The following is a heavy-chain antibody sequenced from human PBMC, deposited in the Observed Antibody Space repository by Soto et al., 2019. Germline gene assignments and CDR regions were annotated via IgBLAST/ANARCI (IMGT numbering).Heavy chain of an antibody. J-gene: IGHJ5*02. V-gene: IGHV4-30-4*01. CDR1: GDYIHVGGYY. CDR2: IYYTGKT. D-gene: IGHD2-2*01. Sequence: QVQLQESGPGLVKPSQTLSLTCSVSGDYIHVGGYYWTWIRQRPGKGLEWMGYIYYTGKTNYNPPLESRLTMSVDRSKNQFPLRLTSVTAADTAVYFCGRDLTSNANCIDPWGQGTLVTVSS. CDR3: GRDLTSNANCIDP.